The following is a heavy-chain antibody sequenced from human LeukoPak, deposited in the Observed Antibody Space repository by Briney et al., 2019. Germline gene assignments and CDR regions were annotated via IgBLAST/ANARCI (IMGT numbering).Heavy chain of an antibody. CDR1: GFTFSTYS. CDR2: ISTDSKTI. V-gene: IGHV3-48*04. Sequence: GGSLRLSCAASGFTFSTYSMNWVRQAPGKGLEWVSYISTDSKTIFYAGSVGGRFTISRDNAKNSLFLQMNSLRVKDTAVYCCARGQLGGSSGREVDYWGQGTLVTVSS. D-gene: IGHD1-1*01. CDR3: ARGQLGGSSGREVDY. J-gene: IGHJ4*02.